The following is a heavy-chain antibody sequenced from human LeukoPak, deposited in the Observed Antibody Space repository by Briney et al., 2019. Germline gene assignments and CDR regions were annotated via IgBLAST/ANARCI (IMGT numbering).Heavy chain of an antibody. Sequence: GRSLRLSCAASGFTFSSYGMHWVHQAPGRGLEWVAFIWYDGGNKYYADSVRGRFTISRDNSKNTLYLQMNSLRAEDTAVYYCARVNRGDAFDIWGQGTLVTVSS. CDR1: GFTFSSYG. CDR2: IWYDGGNK. J-gene: IGHJ3*02. D-gene: IGHD3-16*02. CDR3: ARVNRGDAFDI. V-gene: IGHV3-33*01.